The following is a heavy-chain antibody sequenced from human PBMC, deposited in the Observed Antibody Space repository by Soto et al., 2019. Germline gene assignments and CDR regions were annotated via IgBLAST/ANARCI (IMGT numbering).Heavy chain of an antibody. D-gene: IGHD2-21*02. CDR2: ISYDGSNK. Sequence: GGPLRLSCAASGFTFSSYAMHWVRQAPGKGLEWVAVISYDGSNKYYADSVKGRFTISRDNSKNTLYLQMNSLRAEDTAVYYCARDRGVATAIAAFDIWGQGTMVTVSS. V-gene: IGHV3-30-3*01. CDR1: GFTFSSYA. CDR3: ARDRGVATAIAAFDI. J-gene: IGHJ3*02.